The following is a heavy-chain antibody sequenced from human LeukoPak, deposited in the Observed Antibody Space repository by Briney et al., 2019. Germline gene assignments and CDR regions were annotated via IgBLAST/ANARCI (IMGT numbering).Heavy chain of an antibody. CDR3: AKEVTGSSQPDWFDP. V-gene: IGHV3-33*06. CDR1: GFTFSTYG. Sequence: GRSLRLSCAASGFTFSTYGMHWVRQAPGKGLEWVAVIWHDGSNKYYADSVEGRFTISRDNSKNTLYLQMNSLRAEDTAVYYCAKEVTGSSQPDWFDPWGQGTLVTVSS. D-gene: IGHD6-13*01. J-gene: IGHJ5*02. CDR2: IWHDGSNK.